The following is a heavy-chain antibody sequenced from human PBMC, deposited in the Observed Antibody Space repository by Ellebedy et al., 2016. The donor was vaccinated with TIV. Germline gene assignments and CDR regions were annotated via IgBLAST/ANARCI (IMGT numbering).Heavy chain of an antibody. V-gene: IGHV4-39*01. J-gene: IGHJ6*02. D-gene: IGHD2-2*01. CDR1: GGSISSSSYY. Sequence: MPGGSLRLSCTVSGGSISSSSYYWGWIRQPPGKGLEWIGSFFYSGSTYYNPSLKSRVTISVDTSKNQFSLKLSSVTAADTAVYYCASSTSFYYYYGMDVWGQGTTVTVSS. CDR2: FFYSGST. CDR3: ASSTSFYYYYGMDV.